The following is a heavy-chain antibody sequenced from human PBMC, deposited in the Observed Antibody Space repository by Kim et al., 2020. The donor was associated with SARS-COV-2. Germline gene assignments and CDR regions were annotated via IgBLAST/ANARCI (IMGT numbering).Heavy chain of an antibody. CDR2: IYYSGST. V-gene: IGHV4-31*03. CDR1: GGSISSGGYY. D-gene: IGHD2-21*02. Sequence: SETLSLTCTVSGGSISSGGYYWSWIRQHPGKGLEWIGYIYYSGSTYYNSSLKSRVTISVDTSKNQFSLKLSSVTAADTAVYYCARVTRRNGVVTANSRWFDPWGQGTLVTVSS. CDR3: ARVTRRNGVVTANSRWFDP. J-gene: IGHJ5*02.